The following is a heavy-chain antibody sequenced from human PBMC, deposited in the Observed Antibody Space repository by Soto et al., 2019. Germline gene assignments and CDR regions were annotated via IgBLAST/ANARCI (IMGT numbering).Heavy chain of an antibody. D-gene: IGHD1-1*01. V-gene: IGHV3-9*01. Sequence: EVQLVESGGGLVQPGRSLRLSCAASGFTFDDYAMHWVRQPPGKGLEWVSGITWNSGSKDYADSVKGRFTISRDNRKNSLYLQMNSLRGEDTSLYSCTTTSPNDYSRVVAYWGQGTLVTVSS. CDR2: ITWNSGSK. CDR1: GFTFDDYA. CDR3: TTTSPNDYSRVVAY. J-gene: IGHJ4*02.